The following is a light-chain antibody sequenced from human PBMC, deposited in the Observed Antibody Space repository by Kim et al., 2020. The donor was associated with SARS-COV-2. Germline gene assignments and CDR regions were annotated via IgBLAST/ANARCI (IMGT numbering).Light chain of an antibody. CDR3: QAWDTSVV. J-gene: IGLJ2*01. CDR1: KLGDKY. Sequence: SYELTQPPSVSVSPGQTASITCSGDKLGDKYASWYQQKPGQSPVLVIYQDSKRPSGIPERFSGSNSGNTATLTISGTQAMDEADFYCQAWDTSVVFGGGTQLTFL. CDR2: QDS. V-gene: IGLV3-1*01.